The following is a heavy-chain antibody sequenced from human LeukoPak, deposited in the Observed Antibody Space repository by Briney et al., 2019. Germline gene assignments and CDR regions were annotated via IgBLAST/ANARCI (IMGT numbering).Heavy chain of an antibody. CDR1: GITFSNYW. CDR2: IKQDGSEK. J-gene: IGHJ3*02. V-gene: IGHV3-7*03. Sequence: QPGGSLRLSCAASGITFSNYWMSWVRQAPGKGLEWVANIKQDGSEKYYVDSVKGRFIISRDNAKNSLWLQMNSLRAEDTAVYYCTRPVLRYFDGLLQPYAFDIWGQGTRVTVSS. D-gene: IGHD3-9*01. CDR3: TRPVLRYFDGLLQPYAFDI.